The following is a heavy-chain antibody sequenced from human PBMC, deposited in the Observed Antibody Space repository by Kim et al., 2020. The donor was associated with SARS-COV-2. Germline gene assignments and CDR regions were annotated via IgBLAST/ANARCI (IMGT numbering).Heavy chain of an antibody. CDR1: GGSFSGYY. J-gene: IGHJ3*02. CDR3: ATTDIIWFGELLHHDAFDI. D-gene: IGHD3-10*01. CDR2: INHSGST. Sequence: SETLSLTCAVYGGSFSGYYWSWIRQPPGKGLEWIGEINHSGSTNYNPSLKSRVTISVDTSKNQFSLKLSSVTAADTAVYYCATTDIIWFGELLHHDAFDIWGQGTMVTVSS. V-gene: IGHV4-34*01.